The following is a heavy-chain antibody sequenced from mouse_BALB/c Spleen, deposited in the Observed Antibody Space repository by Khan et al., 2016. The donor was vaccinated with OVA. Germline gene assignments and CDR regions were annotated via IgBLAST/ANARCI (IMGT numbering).Heavy chain of an antibody. J-gene: IGHJ4*01. CDR3: ARQPYYHYYIMDY. D-gene: IGHD2-10*01. CDR1: GFSLTDYG. Sequence: QVQLKESGPGLVAPSQSLSITCTISGFSLTDYGVHWVRQPPGKGLEWLVVIWSDGSTTYNSALKSRLSIIKDNSKSQIFLKMNCLQTDDTAMYYCARQPYYHYYIMDYWGQGTSVTVSS. V-gene: IGHV2-6-1*01. CDR2: IWSDGST.